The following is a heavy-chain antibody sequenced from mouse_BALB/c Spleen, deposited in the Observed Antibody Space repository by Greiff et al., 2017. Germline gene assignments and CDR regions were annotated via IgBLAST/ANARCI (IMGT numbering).Heavy chain of an antibody. V-gene: IGHV2-2*02. CDR1: GFSLTSYG. Sequence: QVQLKQSGPGLVQPSQSLSITCTVSGFSLTSYGVHWVRQSPGKGLEWLGVIWSGGSTDYNAAFISRLSISKDNSKSQVFFKMNSLQANDTAIYYCARNYPHYAAWFAYWGQGTLVTVSA. D-gene: IGHD1-2*01. CDR3: ARNYPHYAAWFAY. J-gene: IGHJ3*01. CDR2: IWSGGST.